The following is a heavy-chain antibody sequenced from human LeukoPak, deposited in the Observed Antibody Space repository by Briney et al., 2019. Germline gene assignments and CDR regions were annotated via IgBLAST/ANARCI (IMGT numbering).Heavy chain of an antibody. CDR2: ISYDGSNK. J-gene: IGHJ4*02. CDR1: GFTFSSYA. Sequence: GGSLRLSCAASGFTFSSYAMHWVRQAPGKGLEWVAVISYDGSNKYYADCVKGRFTISRDNSKNTLYLQMNSLRAEDTAVYYCARDFDYWGQGTLVTVSS. V-gene: IGHV3-30-3*01. CDR3: ARDFDY.